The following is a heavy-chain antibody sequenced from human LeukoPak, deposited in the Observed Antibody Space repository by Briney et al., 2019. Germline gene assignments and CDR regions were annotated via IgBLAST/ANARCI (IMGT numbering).Heavy chain of an antibody. D-gene: IGHD6-19*01. CDR1: GGSISSYY. J-gene: IGHJ4*02. Sequence: SETLSLTCTVSGGSISSYYWSWIRQPPGKGLEWIGYIYYSGSTNYNPSLKSRVTISIDTSKNQFSLKLNSVTATDTAVYYCAAESERWLVRSWGQGTLVTVSS. CDR2: IYYSGST. CDR3: AAESERWLVRS. V-gene: IGHV4-59*03.